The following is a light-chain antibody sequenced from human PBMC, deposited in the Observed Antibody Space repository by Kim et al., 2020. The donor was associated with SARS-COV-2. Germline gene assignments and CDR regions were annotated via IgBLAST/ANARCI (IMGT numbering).Light chain of an antibody. CDR1: NIGNKR. J-gene: IGLJ1*01. V-gene: IGLV3-21*04. CDR3: QVWDTSSDHV. CDR2: YDT. Sequence: VAPGETARIPCGGDNIGNKRVHWYQQKPGQAPVVVIYYDTDRPSGIPERFSGSNAGNTATLTISRVEAGDEADYFCQVWDTSSDHVFGTGTKVTVL.